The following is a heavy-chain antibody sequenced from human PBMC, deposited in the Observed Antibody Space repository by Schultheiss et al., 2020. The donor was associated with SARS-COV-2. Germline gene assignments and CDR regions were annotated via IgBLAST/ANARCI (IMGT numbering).Heavy chain of an antibody. CDR1: GFTFSGYD. D-gene: IGHD3-3*01. CDR2: IWYDGSNK. V-gene: IGHV3-33*08. Sequence: GGSLRLSCAASGFTFSGYDMHWVRQAPGKGLEWVAVIWYDGSNKYYADSVKGRFTISRDNSKNTLYLQMNSLRAEDTAVYYCASGPTFWSGYYEHYGMDVWGQGTTVTVSS. CDR3: ASGPTFWSGYYEHYGMDV. J-gene: IGHJ6*02.